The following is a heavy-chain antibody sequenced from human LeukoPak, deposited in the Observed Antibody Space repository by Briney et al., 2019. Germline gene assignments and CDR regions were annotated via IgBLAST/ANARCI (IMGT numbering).Heavy chain of an antibody. CDR3: ARGLLRFLEWSPLQDAFDI. D-gene: IGHD3-3*01. V-gene: IGHV1-2*02. J-gene: IGHJ3*02. Sequence: ASVKVSCKASGYTFTGYFIHWVRQAPGQGLEWMGWINPDSGGTNFAQKFQGRVTMTRDTSISTAYMELSRLRSDDTAVYYCARGLLRFLEWSPLQDAFDIWGQGTMVTVSS. CDR1: GYTFTGYF. CDR2: INPDSGGT.